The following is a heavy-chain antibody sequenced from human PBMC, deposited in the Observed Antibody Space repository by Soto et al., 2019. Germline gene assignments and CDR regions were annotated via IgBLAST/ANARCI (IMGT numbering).Heavy chain of an antibody. CDR2: ISGSGGST. D-gene: IGHD2-21*02. J-gene: IGHJ4*02. CDR1: GFTFSSYA. Sequence: EVQLLESGGGLVQPGGSLRLSCTASGFTFSSYAMNWVRQAPGKGLEWVSVISGSGGSTYFADSVKGRFTISRDNSRNTLYLQMNSRRAEDTAVYYCASRTSDWYFDYWGEGTLVTVSS. V-gene: IGHV3-23*01. CDR3: ASRTSDWYFDY.